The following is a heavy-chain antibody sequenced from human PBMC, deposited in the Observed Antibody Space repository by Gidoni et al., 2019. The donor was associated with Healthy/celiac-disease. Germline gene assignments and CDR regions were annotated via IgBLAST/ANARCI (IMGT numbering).Heavy chain of an antibody. CDR1: GFTFDDYA. CDR2: ISWNRGSI. V-gene: IGHV3-9*01. D-gene: IGHD5-12*01. Sequence: EVQLVESGGGLVQPGRSLRPSCAASGFTFDDYAMHWVRQAPGKGLEWGSGISWNRGSIGYADSVKGRFKISRDNAKNSMCLQMNSLRAEDTALYYCAKGGRGHKGGYDYLDYWGQGTLVAVSS. CDR3: AKGGRGHKGGYDYLDY. J-gene: IGHJ4*02.